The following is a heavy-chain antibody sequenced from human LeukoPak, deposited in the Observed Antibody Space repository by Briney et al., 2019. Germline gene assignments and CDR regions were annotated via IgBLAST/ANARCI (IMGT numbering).Heavy chain of an antibody. CDR3: ARATMTTDAFDI. CDR2: IYYSGST. V-gene: IGHV4-39*07. Sequence: EWIGSIYYSGSTYYNPSLKSRVTISVDTSKNQFSLKLSSVTAADTAVYYCARATMTTDAFDIWGQGTMVTVSS. D-gene: IGHD4-11*01. J-gene: IGHJ3*02.